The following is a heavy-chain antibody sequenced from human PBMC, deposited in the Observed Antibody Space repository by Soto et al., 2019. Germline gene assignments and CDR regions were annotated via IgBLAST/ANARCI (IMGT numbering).Heavy chain of an antibody. V-gene: IGHV1-18*01. CDR3: ARHHGPTTSENWFDP. D-gene: IGHD1-1*01. CDR1: GYTSFTYD. J-gene: IGHJ5*02. Sequence: QVHLVQSGVEVKTPGASVKVSCQASGYTSFTYDISWVRQAPGQGLEWMGWISTYSGDTKYAQKFQGRVTMTTDTSTTTVYLELRSLRSDDTAVYYCARHHGPTTSENWFDPWGQGTLVTVSS. CDR2: ISTYSGDT.